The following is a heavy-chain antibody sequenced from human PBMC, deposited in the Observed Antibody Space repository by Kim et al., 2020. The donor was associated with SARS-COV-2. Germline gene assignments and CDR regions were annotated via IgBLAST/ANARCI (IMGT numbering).Heavy chain of an antibody. J-gene: IGHJ3*02. D-gene: IGHD5-12*01. CDR3: AKVSPMALIGYIVATIGAAVEI. CDR1: GFTFSSYA. V-gene: IGHV3-23*01. CDR2: ISGSGGSK. Sequence: GGSLRLSCAASGFTFSSYAMSWVRQAPGKGLEWVSAISGSGGSKYYADSVKGRFTISRDNSENTLYLQMNSLRAEDTAVYYCAKVSPMALIGYIVATIGAAVEIWGQKTMVTVSS.